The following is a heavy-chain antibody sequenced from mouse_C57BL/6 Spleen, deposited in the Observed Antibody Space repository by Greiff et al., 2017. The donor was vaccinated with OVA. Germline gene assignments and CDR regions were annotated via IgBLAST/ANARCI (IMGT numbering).Heavy chain of an antibody. J-gene: IGHJ4*01. Sequence: QVQLQQSGAELVRPGASVTLSCKASGYTFTDYEMHWVQQTPVHGLEWIGAIDPETGGTAYTQKFKGKAILTADNSSSTAYMELRSLAYEDAAFYYCTRWADGNHAMDYWGQGTSVTVSS. V-gene: IGHV1-15*01. CDR1: GYTFTDYE. CDR2: IDPETGGT. CDR3: TRWADGNHAMDY. D-gene: IGHD2-1*01.